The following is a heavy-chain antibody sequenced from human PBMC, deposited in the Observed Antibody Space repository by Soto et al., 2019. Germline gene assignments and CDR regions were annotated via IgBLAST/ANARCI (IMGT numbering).Heavy chain of an antibody. CDR3: ARGIVGATPWFDY. J-gene: IGHJ4*02. V-gene: IGHV4-61*01. Sequence: SETLSLTCTVSGGSVSSGSYYWSWIRQPPGKGLEWIGYIYYSGSTNYNPSLKSRVTISVDTSKNQFSLKLSSVTAADTAVYYCARGIVGATPWFDYWGQGTLVTVSS. CDR1: GGSVSSGSYY. CDR2: IYYSGST. D-gene: IGHD1-26*01.